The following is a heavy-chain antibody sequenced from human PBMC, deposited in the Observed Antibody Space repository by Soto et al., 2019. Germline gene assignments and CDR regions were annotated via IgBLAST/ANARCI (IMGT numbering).Heavy chain of an antibody. J-gene: IGHJ4*02. CDR3: ARGYDFWSGRRGYFDY. V-gene: IGHV1-69*02. CDR2: IIPILGIA. D-gene: IGHD3-3*01. Sequence: QVQLVQSGAEVKKPGSSVKVSCKASGVTFSSYTISWVRQAPGQGLEWMGRIIPILGIANYEQKLQGRVTITADKATSTGVLERSSVRYADTAVYYCARGYDFWSGRRGYFDYWGQGTLVTVSS. CDR1: GVTFSSYT.